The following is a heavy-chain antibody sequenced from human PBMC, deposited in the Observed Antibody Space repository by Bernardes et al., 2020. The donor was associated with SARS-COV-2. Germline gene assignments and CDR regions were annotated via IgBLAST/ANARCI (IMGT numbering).Heavy chain of an antibody. Sequence: GSLSLSCAASGFTFDDYGMSWVRQAPGKGLEWVSSINWNSGSTAYADSVKGRFTISRDNAKNSLFLQMNSLRAEDTALYYCARILRPSGSYTDGSGYWGQGTLVTVSS. CDR3: ARILRPSGSYTDGSGY. V-gene: IGHV3-20*04. D-gene: IGHD1-26*01. CDR2: INWNSGST. J-gene: IGHJ4*02. CDR1: GFTFDDYG.